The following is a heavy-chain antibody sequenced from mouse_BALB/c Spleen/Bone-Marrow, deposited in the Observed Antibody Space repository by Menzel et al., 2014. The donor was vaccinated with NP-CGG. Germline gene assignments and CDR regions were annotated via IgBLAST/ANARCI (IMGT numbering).Heavy chain of an antibody. CDR1: GFNIKDTY. CDR3: VRAAGEVNY. D-gene: IGHD1-3*01. Sequence: DVKLVEPGAELVKPGASVKLSCTGSGFNIKDTYMHWVKQRPEQGLEWIGRIAPANGNTKYDPKFQGKANITADTSSNTAYLQLSSLTSEDTAVYYCVRAAGEVNYWGQGTLVAVSA. V-gene: IGHV14-3*02. CDR2: IAPANGNT. J-gene: IGHJ3*01.